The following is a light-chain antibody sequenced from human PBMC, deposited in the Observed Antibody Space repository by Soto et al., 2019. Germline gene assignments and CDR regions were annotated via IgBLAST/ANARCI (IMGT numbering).Light chain of an antibody. Sequence: QSALTQPASVSGSPGQSITISCTGTSSDVGGYTYVSWYQQHPGKAPKLMIYDDSNRPSGVSNRFSGSKSGNTASLTISGLQAEDEADYYCSSYTSSSTRLYVFGTGTKVTVL. CDR2: DDS. CDR3: SSYTSSSTRLYV. V-gene: IGLV2-14*01. CDR1: SSDVGGYTY. J-gene: IGLJ1*01.